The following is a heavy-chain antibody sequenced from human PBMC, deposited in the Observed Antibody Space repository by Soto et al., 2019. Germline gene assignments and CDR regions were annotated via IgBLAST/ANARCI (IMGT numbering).Heavy chain of an antibody. J-gene: IGHJ3*02. CDR3: ARGQNPYYYDSSGQMGAFDI. Sequence: ASVKVSCKASGYTFTGYYMHWVRQAPGQGLEWMGWINPNSGGTNYAQKFQGRVTMTRDTSISTAYMELSRLRSDDTAVYYRARGQNPYYYDSSGQMGAFDIWGQGTMVTVSS. V-gene: IGHV1-2*02. CDR1: GYTFTGYY. D-gene: IGHD3-22*01. CDR2: INPNSGGT.